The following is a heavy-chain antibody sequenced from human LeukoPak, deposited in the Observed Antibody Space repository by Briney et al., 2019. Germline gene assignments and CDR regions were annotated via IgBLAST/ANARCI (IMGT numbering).Heavy chain of an antibody. V-gene: IGHV4-34*01. D-gene: IGHD3-9*01. J-gene: IGHJ4*02. CDR3: ARGRRYCDWLAYDY. Sequence: SETLSLTCAVSGGSFSGYYWSWIRQPPGKGLEWIGEINHSGSTNYNPYLKSRVTISEVASKNQCSLKLSSLSAADTAVYYVARGRRYCDWLAYDYWGQGTLVTVSS. CDR1: GGSFSGYY. CDR2: INHSGST.